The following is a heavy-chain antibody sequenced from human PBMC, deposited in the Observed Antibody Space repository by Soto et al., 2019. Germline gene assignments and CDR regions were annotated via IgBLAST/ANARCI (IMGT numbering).Heavy chain of an antibody. D-gene: IGHD3-9*01. CDR3: AVALLRYFDWTYYYYYGMDV. V-gene: IGHV1-69*06. J-gene: IGHJ6*02. Sequence: QVQLVQSGAEVKKPGSSVKVSCKASGGTFSSYAISWVRQAPGQGLEWMGGIIPIFGTANYAQKFQGRVTITADKSTSTAYMELSSLRSEDTAVYYCAVALLRYFDWTYYYYYGMDVWGQGTLVTVSS. CDR2: IIPIFGTA. CDR1: GGTFSSYA.